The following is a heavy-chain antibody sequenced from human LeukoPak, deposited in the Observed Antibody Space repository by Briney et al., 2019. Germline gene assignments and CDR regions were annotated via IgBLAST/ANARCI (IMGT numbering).Heavy chain of an antibody. CDR1: GFTFSTYW. D-gene: IGHD6-6*01. CDR3: ARGASLAF. V-gene: IGHV3-7*01. CDR2: IKQDGSEK. Sequence: PGGSLRLSCAASGFTFSTYWMSWVRQAPGKGLEWVANIKQDGSEKYYLDSVKGRFTISRDNAKNSLFLQMNSLRAEDTALYFCARGASLAFWGQGTQVTVSS. J-gene: IGHJ4*02.